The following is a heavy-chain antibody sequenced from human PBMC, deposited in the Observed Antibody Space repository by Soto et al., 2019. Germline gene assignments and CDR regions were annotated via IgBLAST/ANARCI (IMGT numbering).Heavy chain of an antibody. D-gene: IGHD2-2*01. J-gene: IGHJ3*02. Sequence: QVQLVQSGAEVKKPGASVKVSCKASGYTFTSYDISWVRQATGQGLEWMGWMNPNSGNTGYAQKFQGRVTMTRNTSISTAYMELSSLRSEDTAVYYCARGIVVVPAAILLDAFDIWGQGTMVTVSS. CDR2: MNPNSGNT. CDR3: ARGIVVVPAAILLDAFDI. V-gene: IGHV1-8*01. CDR1: GYTFTSYD.